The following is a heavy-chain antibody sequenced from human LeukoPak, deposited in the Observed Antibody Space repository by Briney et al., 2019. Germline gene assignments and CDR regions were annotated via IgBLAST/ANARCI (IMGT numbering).Heavy chain of an antibody. CDR3: ARGGYCGGDCYFYY. V-gene: IGHV4-34*01. J-gene: IGHJ4*02. D-gene: IGHD2-21*02. CDR1: GGSFSDYY. Sequence: PSETLSLTCAVYGGSFSDYYWSWIRQPPGKGLEWIGEINHSGSTNYNPSLKSRVTISVDTSKNQFSLKLSSVTAADTAVYYCARGGYCGGDCYFYYWGEGTLVTVSS. CDR2: INHSGST.